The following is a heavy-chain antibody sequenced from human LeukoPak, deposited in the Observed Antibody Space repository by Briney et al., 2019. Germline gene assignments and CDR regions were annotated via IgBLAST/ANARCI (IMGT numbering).Heavy chain of an antibody. J-gene: IGHJ3*02. CDR3: ARKCPIRKRCRDAFDI. Sequence: PSETLSLTCTVSGGSISSSSYYWGWIRQPPGKGLEWIGSIYYSGSTYYNPSLKSRVTISVDTSKNQFSLKLSSVTAADTAVYYCARKCPIRKRCRDAFDIWGQGTMVTVSS. CDR1: GGSISSSSYY. D-gene: IGHD5-24*01. CDR2: IYYSGST. V-gene: IGHV4-39*07.